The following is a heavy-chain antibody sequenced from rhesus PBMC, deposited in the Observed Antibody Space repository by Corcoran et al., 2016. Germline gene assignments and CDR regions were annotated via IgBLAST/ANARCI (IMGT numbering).Heavy chain of an antibody. Sequence: QVQLQESGPGLVKPSETLSLTCAVSGGSVSSSNWWSWIRQPPGQGLEWIGYISGSSGSTYYNPSLKSRVTISTDTSKNQFSLKLSSVTAADTAVYYCARVEAAAGTVYFDYWGQGVLVTVSS. CDR2: ISGSSGST. V-gene: IGHV4-65*01. J-gene: IGHJ4*01. CDR1: GGSVSSSNW. CDR3: ARVEAAAGTVYFDY. D-gene: IGHD6-31*01.